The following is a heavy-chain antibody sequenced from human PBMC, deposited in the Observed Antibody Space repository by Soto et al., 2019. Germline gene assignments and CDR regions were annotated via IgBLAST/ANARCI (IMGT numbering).Heavy chain of an antibody. V-gene: IGHV4-4*02. Sequence: SETLSLTCAVSGGSISSSNWWSWVRQPPGKELEWIGEIYHSGSTNYNPSLKSRVTISVDTSKNQFSLKLSSVTAADTAVYYCARDKGVGATWTGYYYGMDVWGQGTTVTVSS. CDR1: GGSISSSNW. D-gene: IGHD1-26*01. J-gene: IGHJ6*02. CDR3: ARDKGVGATWTGYYYGMDV. CDR2: IYHSGST.